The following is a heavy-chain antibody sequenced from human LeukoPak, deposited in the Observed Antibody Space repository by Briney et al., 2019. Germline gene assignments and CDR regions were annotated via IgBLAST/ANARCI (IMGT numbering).Heavy chain of an antibody. Sequence: GSLRLSCAASGFTFSSYGMHWVRQAPGKGLEWVAVIWYDGSNKYYADSVKGRFTISRDNSKNTLYLQMNSLRAEDTAVYYCARDNGYSGYDLADYWGQGTLVTVSS. CDR2: IWYDGSNK. V-gene: IGHV3-33*01. CDR3: ARDNGYSGYDLADY. J-gene: IGHJ4*02. D-gene: IGHD5-12*01. CDR1: GFTFSSYG.